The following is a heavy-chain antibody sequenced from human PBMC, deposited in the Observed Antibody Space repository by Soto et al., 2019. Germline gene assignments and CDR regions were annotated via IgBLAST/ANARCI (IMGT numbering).Heavy chain of an antibody. CDR1: GDSINSDY. J-gene: IGHJ4*02. CDR3: ARGYSSSWFFVDF. Sequence: SETLSLTCTVSGDSINSDYWNWIRQPPGKGLEWIGYFSYSGSTNYNPSLKSRVTISIDTSKNQFSLNLTSVTAADTAVYYCARGYSSSWFFVDFWGQGALVTVSS. V-gene: IGHV4-59*01. CDR2: FSYSGST. D-gene: IGHD6-13*01.